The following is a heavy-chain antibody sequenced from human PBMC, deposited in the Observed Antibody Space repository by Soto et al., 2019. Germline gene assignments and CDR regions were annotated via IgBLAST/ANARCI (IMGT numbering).Heavy chain of an antibody. CDR2: ISFDGSNK. Sequence: SLRLSCAGTGFTFSSHAMNWVRQAPGRGLEWVSGISFDGSNKYYAESVRGRYSISRDNSKNIFYLDMHSLRPDDTAIYYCARAHGPYYDSSFYGLARNYFDYWGQGALVTVSS. D-gene: IGHD3-22*01. V-gene: IGHV3-30-3*01. CDR1: GFTFSSHA. J-gene: IGHJ4*02. CDR3: ARAHGPYYDSSFYGLARNYFDY.